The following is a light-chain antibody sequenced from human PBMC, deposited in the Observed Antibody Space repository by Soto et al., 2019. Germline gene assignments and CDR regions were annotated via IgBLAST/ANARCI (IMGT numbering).Light chain of an antibody. CDR3: SSYTSASTLLYL. V-gene: IGLV2-14*01. CDR1: SSDVGGYNY. J-gene: IGLJ1*01. Sequence: QSALTQPASVSGSPGQSITISCTGTSSDVGGYNYVSWYQQHPGIAPKLLIYGATNRPSGVSTRFSGSKSGNTDSLTISGLQAEDEADYHCSSYTSASTLLYLFGTGTKLTVL. CDR2: GAT.